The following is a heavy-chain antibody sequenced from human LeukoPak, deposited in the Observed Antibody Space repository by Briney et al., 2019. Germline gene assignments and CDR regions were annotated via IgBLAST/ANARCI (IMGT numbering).Heavy chain of an antibody. V-gene: IGHV3-48*04. CDR2: FTSSSTI. CDR3: ARESGNGYVDV. Sequence: PGGSLRLSCAASGFTFSSYTMSWVRQAPGKGLEWVSYFTSSSTIYYADSVKGRFTISRDNAKNSLYQQMNSLRAEDTAVYYCARESGNGYVDVWGRGTTVTVSS. D-gene: IGHD1-26*01. J-gene: IGHJ6*02. CDR1: GFTFSSYT.